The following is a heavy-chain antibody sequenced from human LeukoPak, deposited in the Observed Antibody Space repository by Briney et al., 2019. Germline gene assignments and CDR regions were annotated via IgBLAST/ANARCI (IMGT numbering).Heavy chain of an antibody. V-gene: IGHV3-30*03. CDR3: ARDYFCSSTSCSATGAFDI. D-gene: IGHD2-2*01. CDR1: GFTFSIYI. Sequence: GGSLRLSCAASGFTFSIYIMHWVRQAPGKGLEWVAGISYDGSNEYYADSVKGRFTISRDNSKNTLYLQMNSLRPEDAAVYYCARDYFCSSTSCSATGAFDIWGQGTMVTVSS. CDR2: ISYDGSNE. J-gene: IGHJ3*02.